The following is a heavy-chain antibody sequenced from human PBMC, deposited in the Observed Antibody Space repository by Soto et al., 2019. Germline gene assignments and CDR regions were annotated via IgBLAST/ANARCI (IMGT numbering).Heavy chain of an antibody. Sequence: SETLSLTCTVSGGSISSGGYYWSWIRQHPGKGLEWIGYIYYSGSTYYNPSLKSRVTISVDTSKNQFSLKLSSVTAADTAVYYCARGYSYGKYYMDVWGKGTTVTVSS. CDR3: ARGYSYGKYYMDV. V-gene: IGHV4-31*02. CDR2: IYYSGST. D-gene: IGHD5-18*01. CDR1: GGSISSGGYY. J-gene: IGHJ6*03.